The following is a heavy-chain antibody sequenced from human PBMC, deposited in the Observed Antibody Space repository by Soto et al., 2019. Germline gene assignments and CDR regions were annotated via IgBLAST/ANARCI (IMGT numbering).Heavy chain of an antibody. CDR1: GGTFSSYA. CDR3: ARDQGEAAAGNLSYYYYYGMDV. CDR2: IIPIFGTA. Sequence: QVQLVQSGAEVKKPGSSVKVSCKASGGTFSSYAISWVRQAPGQGLEWMGGIIPIFGTANYAQKFQGRVTITADEATSTAYMELSSLRSEDTAVYYCARDQGEAAAGNLSYYYYYGMDVWGQGTTVTVSS. D-gene: IGHD6-13*01. J-gene: IGHJ6*02. V-gene: IGHV1-69*01.